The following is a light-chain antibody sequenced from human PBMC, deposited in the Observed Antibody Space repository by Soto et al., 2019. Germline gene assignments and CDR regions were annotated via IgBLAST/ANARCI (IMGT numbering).Light chain of an antibody. J-gene: IGKJ1*01. V-gene: IGKV1-17*01. CDR2: TAS. CDR3: LQHNSYPWA. Sequence: DIQMTQSPSSLSASVGDRVTITCLASQTISSNLNWYQQKPGKAPKRLIYTASGLQSGVPSRFSGSGSGTEFTLTISSLQPEDFATYYCLQHNSYPWAFGQGTKVDIK. CDR1: QTISSN.